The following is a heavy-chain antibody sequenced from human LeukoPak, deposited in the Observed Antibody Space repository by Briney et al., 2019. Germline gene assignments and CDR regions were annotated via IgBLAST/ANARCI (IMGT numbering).Heavy chain of an antibody. D-gene: IGHD1-26*01. CDR3: ARLSIVGATLLFDY. CDR2: IYTSGST. V-gene: IGHV4-4*09. CDR1: GGSLSSYY. Sequence: SETLSLTCTVSGGSLSSYYWSWIRQPPGKGLEWIGYIYTSGSTNYNPSLKSRVTISVDTSKNQFSLKLSSVTAANTAVYYCARLSIVGATLLFDYWGQGTLVTVSS. J-gene: IGHJ4*02.